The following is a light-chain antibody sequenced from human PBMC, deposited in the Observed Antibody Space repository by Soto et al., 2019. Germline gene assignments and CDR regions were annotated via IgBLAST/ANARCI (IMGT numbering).Light chain of an antibody. CDR3: AAWDDRLDVYV. CDR1: SSNIASNT. V-gene: IGLV1-44*01. J-gene: IGLJ1*01. CDR2: STS. Sequence: SALTQPPSASGTPGQIVAISCSGSSSNIASNTVTWYQQLPGTAPKLLIYSTSQRSSGVPGRFSGSKSGASASLSISGLQSEDEVDHYCAAWDDRLDVYVFGPGTKVNVL.